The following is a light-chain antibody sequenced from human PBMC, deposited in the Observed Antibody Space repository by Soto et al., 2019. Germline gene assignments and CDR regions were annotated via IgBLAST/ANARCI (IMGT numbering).Light chain of an antibody. CDR3: QQANSFPWT. CDR1: QSISSW. CDR2: AAS. V-gene: IGKV1-12*01. J-gene: IGKJ1*01. Sequence: DIQMTQPPSTLSASVGDRVTITCRASQSISSWLAWYQQKPGKAPKLLIYAASNLQSGVPSRFSGSGSGTDFTLTISSLQPEDFATYYCQQANSFPWTFGQGAKVDIK.